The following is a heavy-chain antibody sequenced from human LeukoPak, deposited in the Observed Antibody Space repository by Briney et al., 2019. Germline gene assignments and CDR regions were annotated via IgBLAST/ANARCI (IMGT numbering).Heavy chain of an antibody. CDR2: INHSGST. CDR3: ARGGLDEGWFDP. Sequence: SETLSLTCAVYGGSFSGYYWSWIRQPPGKGLEWIGEINHSGSTNYNPSLKSRVTISVDTSENQFSLKLSSVTAADTAVYYCARGGLDEGWFDPWGQGTLVTVSS. J-gene: IGHJ5*02. V-gene: IGHV4-34*01. D-gene: IGHD6-19*01. CDR1: GGSFSGYY.